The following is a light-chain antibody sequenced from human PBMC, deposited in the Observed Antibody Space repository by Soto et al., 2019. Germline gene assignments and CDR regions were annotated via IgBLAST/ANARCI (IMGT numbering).Light chain of an antibody. CDR1: QSINSW. CDR2: DAS. CDR3: QQYNSYLFT. Sequence: DIQMTQSPSTLSASVGDRVTITCRASQSINSWLAWYQQKPGKAPKLLIYDASSLESGGPSRFSGSGSGTEFALTISSLQPDDFATYYCQQYNSYLFTFGPGTKVDIK. J-gene: IGKJ3*01. V-gene: IGKV1-5*01.